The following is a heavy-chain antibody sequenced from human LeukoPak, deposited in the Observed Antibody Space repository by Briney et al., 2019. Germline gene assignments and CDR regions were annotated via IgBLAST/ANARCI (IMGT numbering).Heavy chain of an antibody. J-gene: IGHJ4*02. CDR1: GDSVSSNSAA. CDR3: ARGRTTMVRGRAYYFDY. Sequence: SQALSLTCAISGDSVSSNSAAWNWIRQSPSRGLEWLGRTYYRSKWYNDYAVSVKSRITINPDTSKNQFSLQLNSVTPEDTAVYYCARGRTTMVRGRAYYFDYWGQGTLVTVSS. CDR2: TYYRSKWYN. D-gene: IGHD3-10*01. V-gene: IGHV6-1*01.